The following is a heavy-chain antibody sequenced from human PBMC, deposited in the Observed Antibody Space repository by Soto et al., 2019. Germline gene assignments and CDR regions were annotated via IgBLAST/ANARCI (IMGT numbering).Heavy chain of an antibody. D-gene: IGHD3-22*01. CDR2: ISPYNDST. Sequence: QVHLEQSGPEVQKPGASVKVACRASGNAFMNHSIGWVRQAPGQGLEWMGWISPYNDSTNYAQKFQGRVSMTTDLSTSTAYMELRSLRSDDTAVYYCATLRTSGYHTHYFFGMDVWGQGTTVAVSS. CDR3: ATLRTSGYHTHYFFGMDV. V-gene: IGHV1-18*04. CDR1: GNAFMNHS. J-gene: IGHJ6*02.